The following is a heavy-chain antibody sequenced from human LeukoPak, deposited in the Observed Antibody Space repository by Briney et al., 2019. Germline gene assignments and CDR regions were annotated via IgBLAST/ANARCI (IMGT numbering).Heavy chain of an antibody. CDR1: GGSISSSSYY. Sequence: PSETLSLTCTVSGGSISSSSYYWGWIRQPPGKGLEWIGSIYYSGSTYYNPSLKSRVTISVDTSKNQFSLKLSSVTAADTAVYYCARERGPYYGSGSYRTYWGQGTLVTVSS. CDR3: ARERGPYYGSGSYRTY. V-gene: IGHV4-39*02. CDR2: IYYSGST. J-gene: IGHJ4*02. D-gene: IGHD3-10*01.